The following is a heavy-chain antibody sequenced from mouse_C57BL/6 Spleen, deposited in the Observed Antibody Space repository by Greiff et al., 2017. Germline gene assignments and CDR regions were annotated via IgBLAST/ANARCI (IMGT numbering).Heavy chain of an antibody. CDR2: IYPGNSDT. D-gene: IGHD1-1*01. V-gene: IGHV1-5*01. J-gene: IGHJ1*03. Sequence: VQLKQSGTVLARPGASVKMSCKTSGYTFTSYWMHWVKQRPGQGLEWIGAIYPGNSDTSYNQKFKGKAKLTAVTSASTAYMELSSLTNEDSAVYYCTRTPPYYGSSYRYFDVWGTGTTVTVST. CDR3: TRTPPYYGSSYRYFDV. CDR1: GYTFTSYW.